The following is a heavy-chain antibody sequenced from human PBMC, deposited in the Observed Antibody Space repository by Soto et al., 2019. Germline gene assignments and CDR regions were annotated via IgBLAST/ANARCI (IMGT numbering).Heavy chain of an antibody. J-gene: IGHJ5*02. CDR1: GGSVSSNTYY. CDR3: ARGKKRQLWSYTWFDP. D-gene: IGHD5-18*01. V-gene: IGHV4-39*01. CDR2: IYYTGST. Sequence: SETLSLTCTVSGGSVSSNTYYWGWIRQPPGKGLEWIGSIYYTGSTYHSPSLKSRVTLSVDTSKNQFSLNLTSVTATDTAVYYCARGKKRQLWSYTWFDPWGQGSLVTVSS.